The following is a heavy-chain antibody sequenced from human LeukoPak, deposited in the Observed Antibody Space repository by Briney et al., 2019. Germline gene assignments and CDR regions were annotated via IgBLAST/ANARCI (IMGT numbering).Heavy chain of an antibody. V-gene: IGHV3-11*05. CDR2: INHIGTQT. D-gene: IGHD3-3*01. CDR1: GFMLKDHY. J-gene: IGHJ4*02. Sequence: GGSLRLSCAASGFMLKDHYMSWLRQAPGKGPEWVSYINHIGTQTDYADSVKGRFIISRDNPNNLVYLQMNNLRVEDTAVYYCARARFTTFVYYWGQGTLVTVSS. CDR3: ARARFTTFVYY.